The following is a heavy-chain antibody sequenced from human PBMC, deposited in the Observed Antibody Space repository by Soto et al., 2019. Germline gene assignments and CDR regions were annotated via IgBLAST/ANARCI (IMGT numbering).Heavy chain of an antibody. D-gene: IGHD1-1*01. CDR2: IGTAGNT. V-gene: IGHV3-23*01. J-gene: IGHJ4*01. CDR3: VRTYPGTRPFDY. Sequence: GGSLRLSCAASGFTFNSYAMNWVRQAPGKGLAWVSAIGTAGNTYYANSVKGRFTISRDNSRTTLYLQMNSLRVEDTALYYCVRTYPGTRPFDYWGQGXLVTVSS. CDR1: GFTFNSYA.